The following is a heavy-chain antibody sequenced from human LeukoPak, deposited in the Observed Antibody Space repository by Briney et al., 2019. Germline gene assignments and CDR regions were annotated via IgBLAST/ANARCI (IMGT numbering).Heavy chain of an antibody. D-gene: IGHD3-10*01. J-gene: IGHJ4*02. V-gene: IGHV3-21*01. CDR2: ISSSSSYI. Sequence: GGSLRLSCAASGFTFSSYSMNWVRQAPGKGLEWVSSISSSSSYIYYADSVKGRFTISRDNAKNSLYLQMNSPRAEDTAVYYCARGEYGSGSYHIDYWGQGTLVTVSS. CDR1: GFTFSSYS. CDR3: ARGEYGSGSYHIDY.